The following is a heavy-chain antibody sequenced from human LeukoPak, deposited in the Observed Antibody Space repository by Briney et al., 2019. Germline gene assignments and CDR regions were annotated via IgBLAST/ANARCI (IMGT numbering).Heavy chain of an antibody. D-gene: IGHD3-3*01. Sequence: ASVKVSCKASGGTYSYFAINWVRQAPGQGLEWMGGIIPLFASSNYTHKFQGRVTFTADRSTNTVYMHLTSLKFEDTAVYYCARKHNYTDLYIHMYVWGGGTAITVSS. J-gene: IGHJ6*03. CDR1: GGTYSYFA. CDR2: IIPLFASS. CDR3: ARKHNYTDLYIHMYV. V-gene: IGHV1-69*06.